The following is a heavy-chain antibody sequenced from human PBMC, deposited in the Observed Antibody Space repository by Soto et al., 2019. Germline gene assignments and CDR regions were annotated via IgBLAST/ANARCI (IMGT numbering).Heavy chain of an antibody. CDR2: ISGSGGST. CDR1: GFTFSSYA. V-gene: IGHV3-23*01. J-gene: IGHJ4*02. Sequence: EVQLLESGGGLVQPGGSLRLSCAASGFTFSSYAMSWVRQAPGKGLEWVSAISGSGGSTYYADSVKGRFTISRDNSKNTLYLQMNSLRAEDTAVYYCAKIGRPPHCGGDCYRGFDYWGQGTLVTVSS. D-gene: IGHD2-21*01. CDR3: AKIGRPPHCGGDCYRGFDY.